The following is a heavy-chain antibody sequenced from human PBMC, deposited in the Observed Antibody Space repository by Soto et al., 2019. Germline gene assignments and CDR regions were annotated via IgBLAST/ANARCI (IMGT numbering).Heavy chain of an antibody. Sequence: GGSLRLSCAASGFTFSSYAMHWVRQAPGKGLEWVAVISYDGSNKYYADSVKGRFTISRDNSKNTLYLQMNSLRAEDTAVYYCARAETMVRGVILYYYGMDVWGQGTTVTVSS. CDR2: ISYDGSNK. CDR1: GFTFSSYA. V-gene: IGHV3-30-3*01. CDR3: ARAETMVRGVILYYYGMDV. D-gene: IGHD3-10*01. J-gene: IGHJ6*02.